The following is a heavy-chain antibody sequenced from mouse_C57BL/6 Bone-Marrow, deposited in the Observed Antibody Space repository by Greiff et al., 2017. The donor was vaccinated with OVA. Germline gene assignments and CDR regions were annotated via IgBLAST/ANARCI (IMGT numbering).Heavy chain of an antibody. Sequence: EVQLQQSGPVLVKPGASVKMSCKASGYTFTDYYVNWVKQSHGKSLEWIGVINPYNGGTSYNQKFKGKATLTVDKSSSTAYMELNSLTSEDSAVYYCAREGGYSTSFAYWGQGTLVTGSA. CDR2: INPYNGGT. V-gene: IGHV1-19*01. CDR1: GYTFTDYY. CDR3: AREGGYSTSFAY. J-gene: IGHJ3*01. D-gene: IGHD2-5*01.